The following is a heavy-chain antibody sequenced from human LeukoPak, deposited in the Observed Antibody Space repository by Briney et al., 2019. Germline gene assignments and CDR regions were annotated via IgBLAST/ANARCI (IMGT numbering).Heavy chain of an antibody. V-gene: IGHV3-23*01. CDR1: GFTFSSYA. Sequence: PGGSLRLSCAASGFTFSSYAMSWVRQAPGKGLEWVSAISGSGGSTYYADSVKGRFTISRDNSKNTLYLQMNSLRAEDTAVYYCGAGIGDYYGMDVWGQGTTVTVSS. D-gene: IGHD1-26*01. CDR2: ISGSGGST. J-gene: IGHJ6*02. CDR3: GAGIGDYYGMDV.